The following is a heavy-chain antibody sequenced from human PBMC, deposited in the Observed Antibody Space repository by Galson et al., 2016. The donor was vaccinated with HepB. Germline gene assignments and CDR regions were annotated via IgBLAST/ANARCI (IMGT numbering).Heavy chain of an antibody. Sequence: LRLSCAASGLTINNAWMSWVRPAPGKGLEWVGRIKTKAEGGTTDYATPVKGRFTISRDDSQNTVYLQMNSLQMDDAAVYYCGLSVGSHYGYWGQGTLVTVSS. V-gene: IGHV3-15*01. D-gene: IGHD1-26*01. CDR1: GLTINNAW. CDR3: GLSVGSHYGY. J-gene: IGHJ4*02. CDR2: IKTKAEGGTT.